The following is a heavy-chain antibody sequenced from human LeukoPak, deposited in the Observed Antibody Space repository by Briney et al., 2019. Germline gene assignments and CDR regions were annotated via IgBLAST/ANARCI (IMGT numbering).Heavy chain of an antibody. V-gene: IGHV3-33*01. CDR3: ARGWDGSDY. J-gene: IGHJ4*02. Sequence: GRSLRLSCAASDFTFSTYGMHWVRQAPGEGLEWVAIIWYDGSNMYYADSVKGRFTISRDNSKNTLYLQMNSLRAEDTAVYYCARGWDGSDYWGLGTLVTVSS. CDR1: DFTFSTYG. D-gene: IGHD3-10*01. CDR2: IWYDGSNM.